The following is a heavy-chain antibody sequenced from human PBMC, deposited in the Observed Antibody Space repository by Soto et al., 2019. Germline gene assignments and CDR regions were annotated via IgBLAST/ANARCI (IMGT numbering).Heavy chain of an antibody. CDR3: AKTITTPPSEDSTGGGALIDH. V-gene: IGHV3-30*18. CDR2: GSNDGRSE. CDR1: GFRFSAFG. J-gene: IGHJ2*01. D-gene: IGHD2-8*02. Sequence: QVQLVESGGGAVQPGRSLTLSCAASGFRFSAFGMHWVRQAPGKGLEWVAVGSNDGRSEHYADSVKGRFTISRDNSKNTLSLQMNGLRPDDTALYYCAKTITTPPSEDSTGGGALIDHGGRGARVIVSS.